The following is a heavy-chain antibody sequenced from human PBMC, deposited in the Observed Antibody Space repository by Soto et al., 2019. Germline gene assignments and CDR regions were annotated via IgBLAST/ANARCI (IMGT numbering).Heavy chain of an antibody. J-gene: IGHJ4*02. CDR2: VNPILSMS. CDR1: GDTFSFYT. CDR3: ATSYGSGYRAFDY. Sequence: QVQMVQSGAEVKKPGSSVKVSCKASGDTFSFYTINWVRQAPGLGLEWMGRVNPILSMSNSAQKFQGRVTMTAHKATITASMELRSLRSEDAAFYYCATSYGSGYRAFDYRGQGALVTVSS. D-gene: IGHD3-10*01. V-gene: IGHV1-69*02.